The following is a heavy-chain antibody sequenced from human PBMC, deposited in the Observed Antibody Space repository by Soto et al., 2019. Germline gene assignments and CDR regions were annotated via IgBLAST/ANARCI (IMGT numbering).Heavy chain of an antibody. D-gene: IGHD6-13*01. CDR3: ARHYPTGYSSSWDY. CDR2: IIPIFGTA. Sequence: SVKVSCKASGGTFSSYAISWVRQAPGQGLEWMGGIIPIFGTANYAQKFQGRVTITADKSTSTAYMELSSLRSEDTAVYYCARHYPTGYSSSWDYWGQGTLVTVSS. V-gene: IGHV1-69*06. CDR1: GGTFSSYA. J-gene: IGHJ4*02.